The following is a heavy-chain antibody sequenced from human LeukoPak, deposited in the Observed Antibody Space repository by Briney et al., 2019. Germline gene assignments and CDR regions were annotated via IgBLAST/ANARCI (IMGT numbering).Heavy chain of an antibody. Sequence: GGSLRLSCAASGFTFSSYAMHWVRQAPGKGLEWVAVISYGGSNKYYADSVKGRFTISRDNSKNTLYLQMNSLRAEDTAVYYCARDHYYGSGSYSYWGQGTLVTVSS. CDR3: ARDHYYGSGSYSY. CDR2: ISYGGSNK. CDR1: GFTFSSYA. V-gene: IGHV3-30-3*01. D-gene: IGHD3-10*01. J-gene: IGHJ4*02.